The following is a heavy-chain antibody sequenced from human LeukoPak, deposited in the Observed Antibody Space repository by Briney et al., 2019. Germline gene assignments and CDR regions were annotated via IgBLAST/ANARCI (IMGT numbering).Heavy chain of an antibody. D-gene: IGHD3-22*01. CDR3: ARAMIVAPFDY. Sequence: SETLSLTCTVSGGSISSGDYYWSWIRQPPGKGLEWIGYIYYSGSTYYNPSLKSRVTISVDTSKNQFSLKLSSVTAADTAVYYCARAMIVAPFDYWGQGTLVTVSS. CDR2: IYYSGST. J-gene: IGHJ4*02. CDR1: GGSISSGDYY. V-gene: IGHV4-30-4*08.